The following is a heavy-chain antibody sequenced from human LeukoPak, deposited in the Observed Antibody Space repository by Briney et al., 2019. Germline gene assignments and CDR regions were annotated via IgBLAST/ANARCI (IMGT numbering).Heavy chain of an antibody. Sequence: GESLKISCNGSGYSFTSYWVAWARQMPGKGLEWMGIIYPGDSNPRYSPSSQGQVTISADKSITTAYLQWSSLKASDTAMYYCARLDSTVTSFDFWGQGTLVTVSS. V-gene: IGHV5-51*01. D-gene: IGHD4-17*01. J-gene: IGHJ4*02. CDR2: IYPGDSNP. CDR3: ARLDSTVTSFDF. CDR1: GYSFTSYW.